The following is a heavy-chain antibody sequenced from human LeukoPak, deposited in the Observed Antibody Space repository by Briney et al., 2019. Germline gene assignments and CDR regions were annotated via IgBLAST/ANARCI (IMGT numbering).Heavy chain of an antibody. Sequence: GRSLRLSCAASGFTFSSYGMHRVRQAPGKGLEWVAVISYDGSNKYYADSVKGRFTISRDNSENTLYLQMNSLRAEDTAVYYCAKDLGGYLDYWGQGTLVTVSS. CDR1: GFTFSSYG. D-gene: IGHD3-16*02. J-gene: IGHJ4*02. V-gene: IGHV3-30*18. CDR3: AKDLGGYLDY. CDR2: ISYDGSNK.